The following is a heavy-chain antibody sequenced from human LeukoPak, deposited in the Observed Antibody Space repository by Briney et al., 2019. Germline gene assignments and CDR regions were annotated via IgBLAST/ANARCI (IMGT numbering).Heavy chain of an antibody. D-gene: IGHD6-13*01. J-gene: IGHJ5*02. Sequence: SETLSLTCTVSGGSISSNSYYWSWIRQPPGKGLEWIGYIYYSGSTNYNPSLKSRVTISVDTSKNQFSLKLSSVTAADTAVYYCARENAAVHAPNWFDPWGQGTLVIVSS. CDR2: IYYSGST. CDR1: GGSISSNSYY. CDR3: ARENAAVHAPNWFDP. V-gene: IGHV4-61*01.